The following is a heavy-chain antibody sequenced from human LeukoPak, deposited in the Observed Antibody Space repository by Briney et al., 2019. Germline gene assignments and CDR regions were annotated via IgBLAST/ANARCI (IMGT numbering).Heavy chain of an antibody. V-gene: IGHV4-61*01. D-gene: IGHD1-14*01. CDR1: GGSVSSGSYY. Sequence: SETLSLTCTVSGGSVSSGSYYWSWIRQPPGKGLEWIGYIYYSGSTNYNPSLKSRVTISVDTSKNQFSLKLSSVTAADTAVYYCARDLQPSRRRWFDPWGQGTLVTVSS. CDR3: ARDLQPSRRRWFDP. J-gene: IGHJ5*02. CDR2: IYYSGST.